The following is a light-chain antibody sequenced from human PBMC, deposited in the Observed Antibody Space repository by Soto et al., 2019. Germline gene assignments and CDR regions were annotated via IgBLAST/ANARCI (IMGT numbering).Light chain of an antibody. CDR2: GAS. CDR1: ENLNTN. J-gene: IGKJ1*01. V-gene: IGKV3D-15*01. Sequence: SPGTLSVSPGERATLSCRASENLNTNLAWYQQRPGQAPRLLIYGASSRATGIPDRFSGSGSGTEFTLTISSLQPDDFATYYCQHYNSYSEAFGQGTKVDI. CDR3: QHYNSYSEA.